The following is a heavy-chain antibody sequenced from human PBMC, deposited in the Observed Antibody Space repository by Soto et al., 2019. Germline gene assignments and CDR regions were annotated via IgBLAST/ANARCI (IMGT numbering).Heavy chain of an antibody. D-gene: IGHD5-18*01. CDR1: GYSFPDFC. Sequence: GESLKISCKAFGYSFPDFCIGWVLPMPGKGLEWVGIILPRDSDSRYSPSFEGRVTISADNSISTAYLQWSSLTASDTAMYFCVRPTNGYNPLDYWGRGTLVTVSS. CDR2: ILPRDSDS. CDR3: VRPTNGYNPLDY. J-gene: IGHJ4*02. V-gene: IGHV5-51*01.